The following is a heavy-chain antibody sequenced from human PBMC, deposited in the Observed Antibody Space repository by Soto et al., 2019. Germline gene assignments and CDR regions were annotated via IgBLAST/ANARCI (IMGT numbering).Heavy chain of an antibody. CDR2: ISSSSSVI. D-gene: IGHD7-27*01. CDR3: ARDVSRGSNWYYYMDV. CDR1: GFILSDCA. Sequence: EVQLVESGGGLVQPGGSLRLSCATSGFILSDCAMNWVRQAPGKGLEWVSYISSSSSVIDYADSVKGRFTVSRDNARNSLYLQMNSLRAENTAVYYCARDVSRGSNWYYYMDVWGKWTSVTVSS. J-gene: IGHJ6*03. V-gene: IGHV3-48*01.